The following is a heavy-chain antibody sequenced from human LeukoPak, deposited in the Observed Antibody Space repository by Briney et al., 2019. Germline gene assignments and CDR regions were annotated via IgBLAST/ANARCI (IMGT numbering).Heavy chain of an antibody. CDR2: ISSSGSTI. Sequence: GGSLRLSCAASGFTFSSYEMNWGRQAPGKGLEGVSYISSSGSTIYYADSVKGRFTISRDNAKNSLYLQMNSLRAEDTAVYYCARDYYDSSGYSLDYYYYMDVWGKGTTVTISS. CDR3: ARDYYDSSGYSLDYYYYMDV. V-gene: IGHV3-48*03. CDR1: GFTFSSYE. D-gene: IGHD3-22*01. J-gene: IGHJ6*03.